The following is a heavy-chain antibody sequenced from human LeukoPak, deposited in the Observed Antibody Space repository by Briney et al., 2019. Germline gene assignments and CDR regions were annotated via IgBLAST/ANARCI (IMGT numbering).Heavy chain of an antibody. V-gene: IGHV3-21*01. CDR2: ISSSSYI. Sequence: GGSLRLSCAASGFTFSSYSMNWVRQAPGKGLEWVSSISSSSYIYYADSVKGRFTIPRDNAKNSLYLQMNSLRAEDTAVYYCASQPDYYDSSGYESNWGQGTLVTVSS. CDR3: ASQPDYYDSSGYESN. CDR1: GFTFSSYS. J-gene: IGHJ4*02. D-gene: IGHD3-22*01.